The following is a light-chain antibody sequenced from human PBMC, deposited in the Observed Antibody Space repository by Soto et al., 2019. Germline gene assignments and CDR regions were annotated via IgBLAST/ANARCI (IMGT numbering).Light chain of an antibody. Sequence: EIVLTQSPGTRSLSPGERATLSCRASQSVSSSYLGWYQQKPGQAPRLLIFGASNRATGIPDRFSGSGSGTDFTLTISRLEPEDFAVYYCQQYGSSPRTFGQGTRLEIK. V-gene: IGKV3-20*01. CDR1: QSVSSSY. CDR2: GAS. CDR3: QQYGSSPRT. J-gene: IGKJ5*01.